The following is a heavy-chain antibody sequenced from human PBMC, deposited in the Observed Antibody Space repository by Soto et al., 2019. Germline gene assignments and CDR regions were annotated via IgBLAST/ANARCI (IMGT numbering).Heavy chain of an antibody. CDR1: GFTFSSYG. Sequence: QVQLVESGGGVVQPGRSLRLSCAASGFTFSSYGMHWVRQAPGKGLEWVAVISYDGSNKYYADSVKGRFTISRDNSKNTLYLQMNSLRAEDTAVYYCAKDWESRWYKSFDYWGQGTLVTVSS. D-gene: IGHD1-1*01. J-gene: IGHJ4*02. V-gene: IGHV3-30*18. CDR2: ISYDGSNK. CDR3: AKDWESRWYKSFDY.